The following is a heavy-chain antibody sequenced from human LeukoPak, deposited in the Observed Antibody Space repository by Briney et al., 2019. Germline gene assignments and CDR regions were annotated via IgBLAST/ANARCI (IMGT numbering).Heavy chain of an antibody. CDR3: ARSLPYSSSYGY. Sequence: ASVKVSCTASGGTFSSYAISWVRQAPGQGLEWMGGIIPIFGTANYAQKFQGRVTITADESTSTAYMELSSLRSEDTAVYYCARSLPYSSSYGYWGQGTLVTVSS. D-gene: IGHD6-6*01. CDR1: GGTFSSYA. CDR2: IIPIFGTA. V-gene: IGHV1-69*13. J-gene: IGHJ4*02.